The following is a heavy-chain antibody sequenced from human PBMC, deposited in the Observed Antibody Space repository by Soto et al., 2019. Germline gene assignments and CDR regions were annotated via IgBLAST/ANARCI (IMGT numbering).Heavy chain of an antibody. J-gene: IGHJ3*02. Sequence: ELQLLESGGGLVQPGGSLRLSCAASGFTFSTYAMSWVRQAPGKGMEWVSTISGSGGTTYYADSLKGRFTISRDNSKNTLYLQMTSLRAEDPAVYSFAKIDRLPVTFFVGAFDIWGQGTMVTVSS. V-gene: IGHV3-23*01. CDR3: AKIDRLPVTFFVGAFDI. CDR2: ISGSGGTT. CDR1: GFTFSTYA. D-gene: IGHD5-18*01.